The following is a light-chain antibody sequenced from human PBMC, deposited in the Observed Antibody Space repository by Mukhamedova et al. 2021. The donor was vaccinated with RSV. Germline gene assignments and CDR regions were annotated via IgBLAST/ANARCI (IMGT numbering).Light chain of an antibody. V-gene: IGKV1-6*01. J-gene: IGKJ2*01. Sequence: WYQRRVHGEAPKLLVYDASNLHSGVPSRFSGSGSGTDFTLTITSLQPEDFATYYCLQDYNYPRTFGQGTRLEI. CDR2: DAS. CDR3: LQDYNYPRT.